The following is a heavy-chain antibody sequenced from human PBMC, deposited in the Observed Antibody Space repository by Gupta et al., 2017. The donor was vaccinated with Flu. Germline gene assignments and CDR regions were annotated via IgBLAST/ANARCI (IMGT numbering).Heavy chain of an antibody. CDR2: VYYSGRT. D-gene: IGHD1-26*01. CDR3: ARREPWGDTSIDS. V-gene: IGHV4-39*01. J-gene: IGHJ4*02. Sequence: IRQSPEKGLEWIGHVYYSGRTYYNLSLRSRVTISIDTSKNQFSLNLTSVTAADTAIYYCARREPWGDTSIDSWGQGTLVTVSS.